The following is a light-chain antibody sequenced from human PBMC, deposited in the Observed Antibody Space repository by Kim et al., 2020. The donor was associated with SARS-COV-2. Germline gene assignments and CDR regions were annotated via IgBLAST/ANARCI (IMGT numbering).Light chain of an antibody. Sequence: VALGQTARITCRATNIGSYNVHWYQQKPGQAPALVIYKDKTRPSGIPERISGSNSGNTATLTISRAQAGDDADYYCQVWHRSTGVFGGGTKLTVL. CDR3: QVWHRSTGV. CDR2: KDK. J-gene: IGLJ3*02. V-gene: IGLV3-9*01. CDR1: NIGSYN.